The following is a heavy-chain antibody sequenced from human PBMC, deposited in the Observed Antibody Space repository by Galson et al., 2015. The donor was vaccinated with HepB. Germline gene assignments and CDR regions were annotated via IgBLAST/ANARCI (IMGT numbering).Heavy chain of an antibody. CDR1: GYSFNYYW. CDR3: ARQDGSSWYYFDY. V-gene: IGHV5-51*01. D-gene: IGHD6-13*01. J-gene: IGHJ4*02. CDR2: IYPGDSDT. Sequence: QSGAEVKKPGESLKISCKGSGYSFNYYWIAWVRQMPGKGLEWRGIIYPGDSDTRYSPSFQGQVTISVDKSISTAYLHWSSLKASDTAMYYCARQDGSSWYYFDYWGQGTLVTVSS.